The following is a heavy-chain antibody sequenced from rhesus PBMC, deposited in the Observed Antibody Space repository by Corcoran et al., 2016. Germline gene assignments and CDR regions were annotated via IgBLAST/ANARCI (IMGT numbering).Heavy chain of an antibody. J-gene: IGHJ5-2*02. D-gene: IGHD1-7*02. CDR2: IYWNDRK. Sequence: QVTLKESGPALVKPTQTLTLTCALSGFSINTAETGVGWIRQPPGKPLEWLANIYWNDRKYYTTALKSRLTISKDTSNNQVILTMTNMDPVDTATYYCARTKWNDGSLYVWGRGVLVTVSS. CDR3: ARTKWNDGSLYV. V-gene: IGHV2-95*01. CDR1: GFSINTAETG.